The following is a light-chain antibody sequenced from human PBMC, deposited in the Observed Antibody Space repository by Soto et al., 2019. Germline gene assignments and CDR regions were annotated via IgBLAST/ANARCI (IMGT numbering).Light chain of an antibody. CDR1: QSISTY. CDR2: TAS. CDR3: QQSYSSPVT. J-gene: IGKJ5*01. V-gene: IGKV1-39*01. Sequence: DIQMTQSPSSLSASVEDRVIITCRASQSISTYLNWYQQKPGKAPKVLIYTASNLQGGVPSRFSGSGSGTDFTLTISSLQPEDSATYYCQQSYSSPVTFGQGTRLEIK.